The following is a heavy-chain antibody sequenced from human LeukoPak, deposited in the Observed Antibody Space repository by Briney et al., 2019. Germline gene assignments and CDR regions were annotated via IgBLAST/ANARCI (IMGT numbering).Heavy chain of an antibody. CDR1: GGSFSGYY. V-gene: IGHV4-34*01. Sequence: PSETLSLTCAVYGGSFSGYYWSWIRQPPGKGLEWTGEINHSGSTNYNPSLKSRVTISVDTSKNQFSLKLSSVTAADTAVYYCARSYCSGGSCYSFDYWGQGTLVTVSS. CDR2: INHSGST. J-gene: IGHJ4*02. CDR3: ARSYCSGGSCYSFDY. D-gene: IGHD2-15*01.